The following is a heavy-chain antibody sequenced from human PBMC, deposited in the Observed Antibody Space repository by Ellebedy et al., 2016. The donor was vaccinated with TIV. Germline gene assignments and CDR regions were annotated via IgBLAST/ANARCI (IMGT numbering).Heavy chain of an antibody. CDR3: ARVGRSPNNWSFDY. J-gene: IGHJ4*02. CDR2: IREDGGDK. CDR1: GFSFSDYW. D-gene: IGHD5-24*01. Sequence: ESLKISCAPSGFSFSDYWLAWVRQSPGKGLEWVANIREDGGDKYYLDSVKGRFTISRDDAETTTCLQMNSLRAEDTALYFCARVGRSPNNWSFDYWGQGTLVTVSS. V-gene: IGHV3-7*01.